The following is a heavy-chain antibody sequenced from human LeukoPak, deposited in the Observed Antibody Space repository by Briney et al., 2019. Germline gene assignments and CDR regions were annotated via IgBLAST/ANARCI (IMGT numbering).Heavy chain of an antibody. CDR2: VSSTSTYI. J-gene: IGHJ6*02. CDR3: AKDSRRSSRWYWGIGYYYYDMDV. CDR1: GFIFSSYS. Sequence: GGSLRLSCAASGFIFSSYSMNWVRHAPGKGLEWVSSVSSTSTYIHYADSLKGRFTISRDNSKNSLYLQMNSLRTEDTAFYYCAKDSRRSSRWYWGIGYYYYDMDVWGQGTTVTVSS. V-gene: IGHV3-21*04. D-gene: IGHD6-13*01.